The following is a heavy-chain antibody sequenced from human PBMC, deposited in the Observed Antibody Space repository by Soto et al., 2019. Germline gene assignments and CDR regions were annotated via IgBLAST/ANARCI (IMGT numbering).Heavy chain of an antibody. CDR2: ISSSSSTI. CDR1: GFTFSSYS. D-gene: IGHD2-2*01. V-gene: IGHV3-48*01. Sequence: GGSLRLSCAASGFTFSSYSMNWVRQAPGKGLEWVSYISSSSSTIYYADSVKGRFTISRDNAKNSLYLQMNSLRAEDTAVYYCAREGVVVVPAAMPEDYYYYYYMDVWGKGTTVTVSS. J-gene: IGHJ6*03. CDR3: AREGVVVVPAAMPEDYYYYYYMDV.